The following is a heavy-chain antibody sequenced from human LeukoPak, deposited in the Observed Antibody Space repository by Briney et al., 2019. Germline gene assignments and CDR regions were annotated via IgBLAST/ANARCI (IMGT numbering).Heavy chain of an antibody. V-gene: IGHV4-4*07. D-gene: IGHD3-3*01. Sequence: SETLSLTCTVSGGSISSYYWSWIRQPAGKGLEWIGRIYTSGSTDYNPSLKSRVTISVDKSKNQFSLKLSSVTAADTAVYYCTGNGYYSLEYWGQGTLVTVSS. CDR2: IYTSGST. CDR3: TGNGYYSLEY. CDR1: GGSISSYY. J-gene: IGHJ4*02.